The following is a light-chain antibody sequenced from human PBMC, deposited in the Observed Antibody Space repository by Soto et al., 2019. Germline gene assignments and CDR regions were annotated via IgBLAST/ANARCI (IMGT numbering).Light chain of an antibody. Sequence: EVVMTQSPATLSVSPGDRATLSCRASQTVLNNLAWYQQKPGQAPRLLIYGASTRATGIPARFSASGSGTEFTLTISSLQSEDFAVYYCQQYNNWPITFGGGTKVEIK. CDR2: GAS. CDR1: QTVLNN. V-gene: IGKV3-15*01. CDR3: QQYNNWPIT. J-gene: IGKJ4*01.